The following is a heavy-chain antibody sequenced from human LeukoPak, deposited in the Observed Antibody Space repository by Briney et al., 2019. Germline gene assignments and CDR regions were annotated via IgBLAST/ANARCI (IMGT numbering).Heavy chain of an antibody. V-gene: IGHV4-38-2*02. J-gene: IGHJ2*01. CDR3: ARRRATVTTANYWYFDL. D-gene: IGHD4-17*01. Sequence: SETPSLTCTVSGYSISSGYYWGWIRKPPGKGLEWIGSIYHSGSTYYNPSLKSRVTISVDTSKNQFSLKLSSVTAADTAVYYCARRRATVTTANYWYFDLWGRGTLVTVSS. CDR1: GYSISSGYY. CDR2: IYHSGST.